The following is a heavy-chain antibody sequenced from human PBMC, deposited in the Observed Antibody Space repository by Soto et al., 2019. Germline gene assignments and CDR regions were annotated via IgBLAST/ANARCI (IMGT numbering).Heavy chain of an antibody. CDR2: ISYGGSNK. Sequence: QVQLVESGGGVVQPGRSLRLSCAASGFTFSSYAMHWVRQAPGKGLEWVAVISYGGSNKYYADSVKGRFTISRDNSKNSLYLQMPSLGAGDTAVYYCASKYCGGGSCYSDYWGQGTLVTVSS. V-gene: IGHV3-30-3*01. CDR1: GFTFSSYA. CDR3: ASKYCGGGSCYSDY. J-gene: IGHJ4*03. D-gene: IGHD2-15*01.